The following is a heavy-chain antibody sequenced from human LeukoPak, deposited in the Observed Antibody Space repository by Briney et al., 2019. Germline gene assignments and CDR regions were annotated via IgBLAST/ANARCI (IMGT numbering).Heavy chain of an antibody. CDR2: IYYSGST. V-gene: IGHV4-39*01. CDR1: GGSISSSSYY. J-gene: IGHJ5*02. D-gene: IGHD6-13*01. CDR3: ARQQSTGYSSSWYLGLHWFDP. Sequence: SETLSLTCTVSGGSISSSSYYWGWIRQPPGKGLEWIGRIYYSGSTYYNPSLKSRVTISVDTSKNQFSLKLSSVTAADTAVYYCARQQSTGYSSSWYLGLHWFDPWGQGTLVTVSS.